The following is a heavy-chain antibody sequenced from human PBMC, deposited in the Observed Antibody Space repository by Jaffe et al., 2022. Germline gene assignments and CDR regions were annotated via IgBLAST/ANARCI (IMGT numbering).Heavy chain of an antibody. J-gene: IGHJ6*03. CDR2: IYTSGST. Sequence: QVQLQESGPGLVKPSQTLSLTCTVSGGSISSGSYYWSWIRQPAGKGLEWIGRIYTSGSTNYNPSLKSRVTISVDTSKNQFSLKLSSVTAADTAVYYCTVRGARPHYYYMDVWGKGTTVTVSS. CDR3: TVRGARPHYYYMDV. V-gene: IGHV4-61*02. CDR1: GGSISSGSYY. D-gene: IGHD3-10*01.